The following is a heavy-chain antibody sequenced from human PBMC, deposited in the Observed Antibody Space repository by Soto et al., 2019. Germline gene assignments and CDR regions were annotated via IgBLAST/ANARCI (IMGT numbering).Heavy chain of an antibody. J-gene: IGHJ5*01. V-gene: IGHV3-30*03. Sequence: GKGLEWMALILHDGSAEYYADSVKGRFTISRDNSKNTLYLQMNSLTAEDTAVYYCAIRRESDCVYVACCRHSWCQG. CDR2: ILHDGSAE. D-gene: IGHD2-8*01. CDR3: AIRRESDCVYVACCRHS.